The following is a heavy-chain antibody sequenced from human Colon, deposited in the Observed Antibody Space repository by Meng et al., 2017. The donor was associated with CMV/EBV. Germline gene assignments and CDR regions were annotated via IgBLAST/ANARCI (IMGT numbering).Heavy chain of an antibody. J-gene: IGHJ4*02. CDR2: IKEDGSEK. V-gene: IGHV3-7*01. CDR3: ARGLRFWSGWSGVSRPHYFDY. CDR1: GFMFSRFW. D-gene: IGHD3-3*01. Sequence: GESLKISCAASGFMFSRFWMTWLRQAPGRGPELVAHIKEDGSEKYYMDSVKGRFTISTDNAKSSLYLQMNSLRAEDTAVYYCARGLRFWSGWSGVSRPHYFDYWGQGTLVTVSS.